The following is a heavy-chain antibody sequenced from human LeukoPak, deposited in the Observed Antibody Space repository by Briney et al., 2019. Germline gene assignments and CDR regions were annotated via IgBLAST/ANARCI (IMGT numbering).Heavy chain of an antibody. CDR2: IYYSGST. J-gene: IGHJ5*02. CDR1: GGSISSYY. V-gene: IGHV4-59*01. D-gene: IGHD5-18*01. CDR3: ARDEDSYGYGWFDP. Sequence: SETLSLTCTVSGGSISSYYWSWIRQPPGKGLEWIGYIYYSGSTNYNPSLKSQVTISVDTSKNQFSLKLSSVTAADTAVYYCARDEDSYGYGWFDPWGQGTLVTVSS.